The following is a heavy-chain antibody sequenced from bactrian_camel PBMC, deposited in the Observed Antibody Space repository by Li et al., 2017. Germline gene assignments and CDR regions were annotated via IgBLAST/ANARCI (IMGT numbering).Heavy chain of an antibody. CDR1: GATSGLKC. J-gene: IGHJ4*01. V-gene: IGHV3S54*01. CDR3: AASTSICATVSDNF. D-gene: IGHD3*01. Sequence: HVQLVESGGASVQTGGSLKLSCAVSGATSGLKCMGWFRQAPGKQREGVELLQSGSRLGYSIPSLKGRFSISQDIAKNMLYLQMNNLQVEDTAMYYCAASTSICATVSDNFWGQGTQVTVS. CDR2: LQSGSRLG.